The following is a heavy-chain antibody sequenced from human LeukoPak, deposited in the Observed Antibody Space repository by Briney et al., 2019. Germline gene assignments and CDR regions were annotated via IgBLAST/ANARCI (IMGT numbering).Heavy chain of an antibody. Sequence: ASVKVSCKVSGYTLTELSMHWVRQAPGKGLEWMGGFDPEDGETIYAQKFQGRVTMTEDTSTDTAYMELSSLRSEDTAVYYCAGRTRITMGRGVMGFDYWGQGTLVTVSS. D-gene: IGHD3-10*01. CDR1: GYTLTELS. CDR2: FDPEDGET. J-gene: IGHJ4*02. V-gene: IGHV1-24*01. CDR3: AGRTRITMGRGVMGFDY.